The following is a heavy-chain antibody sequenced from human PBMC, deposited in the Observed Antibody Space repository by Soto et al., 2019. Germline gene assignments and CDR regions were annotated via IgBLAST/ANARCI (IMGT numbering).Heavy chain of an antibody. V-gene: IGHV1-18*01. Sequence: ASVKVSCKASGYTFTSYGISWVRQAPGQGLEWMGWISAYNGNTNYAQKLQGRVTMTTDTSTSTAYMELRSLRSEDTAVYYCALEYSSSSIKPKTNWFDPWGQGTLVTVSS. CDR3: ALEYSSSSIKPKTNWFDP. CDR1: GYTFTSYG. CDR2: ISAYNGNT. J-gene: IGHJ5*02. D-gene: IGHD6-6*01.